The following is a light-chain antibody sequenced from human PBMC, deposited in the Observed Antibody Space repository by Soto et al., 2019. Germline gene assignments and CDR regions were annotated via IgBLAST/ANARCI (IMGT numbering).Light chain of an antibody. CDR2: FAS. CDR1: QSVSSF. CDR3: QQYTGPPTT. J-gene: IGKJ5*01. Sequence: IVLTQSPGTLSLSPGERATLSCRASQSVSSFLAWYQQRPGQAPRLLIYFASNRAAGVPPRFSGSGSGTDFTLTISSLEPEDSAVYFCQQYTGPPTTFGQGTRLEIK. V-gene: IGKV3-11*01.